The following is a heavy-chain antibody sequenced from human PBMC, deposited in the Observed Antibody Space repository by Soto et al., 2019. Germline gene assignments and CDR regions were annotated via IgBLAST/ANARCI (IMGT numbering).Heavy chain of an antibody. V-gene: IGHV3-33*01. D-gene: IGHD2-2*02. J-gene: IGHJ4*02. Sequence: HPGGSLRLSCAASGFTFSSYGMHWVRQAPGKGLEWVAVIWYDGSNKYYADSVKGRFTISRDNSKNTLYLQMNSLRAEDTAVYYCARELEYCSSTSCYNFDYWGQGTLVTVSS. CDR1: GFTFSSYG. CDR3: ARELEYCSSTSCYNFDY. CDR2: IWYDGSNK.